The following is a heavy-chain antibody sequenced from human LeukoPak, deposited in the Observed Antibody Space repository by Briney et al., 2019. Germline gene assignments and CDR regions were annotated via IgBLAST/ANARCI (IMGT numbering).Heavy chain of an antibody. Sequence: SETLSLTCTVSGGSLSSSSYYWGWLRQPPGKGLEWLGCIYYTGSTYYNPSLESRVTISMDTSTHQFSLKVTSVTAADTAVYYCARHVVGGTCYSALNIWGQGTMVTVSS. CDR2: IYYTGST. CDR1: GGSLSSSSYY. CDR3: ARHVVGGTCYSALNI. D-gene: IGHD2-15*01. V-gene: IGHV4-39*01. J-gene: IGHJ3*02.